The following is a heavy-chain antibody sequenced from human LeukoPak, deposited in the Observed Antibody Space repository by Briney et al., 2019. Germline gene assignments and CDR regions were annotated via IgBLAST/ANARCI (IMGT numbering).Heavy chain of an antibody. CDR2: INSDGRST. CDR3: PRRGGYGMNY. Sequence: GGSLRLSCAASGFTFSSSWMHWVRQAPGKGLVWVSRINSDGRSTTYADSVKGRFTISRDNAKNTLYLQMNSLRSEDTAVYYCPRRGGYGMNYWGQRTLVTVSS. D-gene: IGHD6-25*01. J-gene: IGHJ4*02. CDR1: GFTFSSSW. V-gene: IGHV3-74*01.